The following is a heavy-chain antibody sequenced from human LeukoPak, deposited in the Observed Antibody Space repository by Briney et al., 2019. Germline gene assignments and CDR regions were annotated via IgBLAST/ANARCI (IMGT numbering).Heavy chain of an antibody. CDR2: IIPIFGTA. J-gene: IGHJ4*02. Sequence: ASVKVSCKASGGTFSSYAISWVRQAPGQGLEWIGGIIPIFGTANYAQKFQGRVTITTDESTSTAYMELSSLRSEDTAVYYCARDYGDFRFDYWGQGTLVTVSS. V-gene: IGHV1-69*05. D-gene: IGHD4-17*01. CDR1: GGTFSSYA. CDR3: ARDYGDFRFDY.